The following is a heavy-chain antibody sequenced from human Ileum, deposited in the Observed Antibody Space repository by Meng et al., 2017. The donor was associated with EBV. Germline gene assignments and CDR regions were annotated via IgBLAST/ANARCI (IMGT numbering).Heavy chain of an antibody. CDR2: IDQSGYT. V-gene: IGHV4-34*01. CDR1: GGSFNDYY. Sequence: QGRRQRGGTGLFKPSETLSLTCAVYGGSFNDYYWTWLRQPPGKGLEWIGEIDQSGYTKFNPSLSSRATISRDTSNNQFSLRLNSVTAADTALYYCARYGRCNGNSFYCFDPWGQGTLVTVSS. J-gene: IGHJ5*02. D-gene: IGHD4-23*01. CDR3: ARYGRCNGNSFYCFDP.